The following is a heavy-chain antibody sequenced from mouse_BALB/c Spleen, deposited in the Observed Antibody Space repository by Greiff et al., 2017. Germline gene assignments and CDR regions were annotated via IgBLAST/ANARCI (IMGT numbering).Heavy chain of an antibody. D-gene: IGHD1-1*01. CDR1: GFTFSSYT. V-gene: IGHV5-6-4*01. CDR3: TREDYGTY. J-gene: IGHJ3*01. Sequence: EVQRVESGGGLVKPGGSLKLSCAASGFTFSSYTMSWVRQTPEKRLEWVATISSGGSYTYYPDSVKGRFTISRDNANNTLYLQMSSLKSEDTAMYYCTREDYGTYWGQGTLVTVSA. CDR2: ISSGGSYT.